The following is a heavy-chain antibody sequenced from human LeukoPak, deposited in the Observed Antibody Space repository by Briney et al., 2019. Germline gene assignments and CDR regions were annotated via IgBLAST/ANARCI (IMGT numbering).Heavy chain of an antibody. D-gene: IGHD3-16*02. Sequence: SETLSLTCTVSGGSISSGDYYWSWIRQPPGKGLEWIGSIYYSGSTYYNPSLKSRVTISVDTSKNQFSLKLSSVTAADTAVYYCARRFLRLGELSPIDYWGQGTLVTVSS. J-gene: IGHJ4*02. CDR3: ARRFLRLGELSPIDY. CDR2: IYYSGST. V-gene: IGHV4-39*01. CDR1: GGSISSGDYY.